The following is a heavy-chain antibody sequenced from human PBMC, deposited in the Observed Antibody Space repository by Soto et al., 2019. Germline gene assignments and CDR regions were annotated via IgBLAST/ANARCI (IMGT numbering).Heavy chain of an antibody. D-gene: IGHD6-6*01. CDR2: INPSGGSP. J-gene: IGHJ4*02. Sequence: QVQLVQSGAEVKKSGASVKVSCKASGYTFTSCFMHWVRQAPGQGLEWVGIINPSGGSPTYAQNFQGRVTMTTDTSTSTVYMELSSLRSEDTAMYYCAREYSSSHDYWGQGTLVTVSS. CDR1: GYTFTSCF. CDR3: AREYSSSHDY. V-gene: IGHV1-46*01.